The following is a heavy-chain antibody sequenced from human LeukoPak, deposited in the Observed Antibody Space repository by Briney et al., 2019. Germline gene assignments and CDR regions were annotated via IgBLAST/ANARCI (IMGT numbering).Heavy chain of an antibody. CDR2: ISAYNGNT. D-gene: IGHD2-15*01. Sequence: ASVKVSCKASGYTFTSYGISWVRQAPGQGLEWMGWISAYNGNTNYAQMLQGRVTMTTDTSTSTAYMELRSLRSDDTAVYYCARDPRARRYCSGGSSCMYYFDYWGQGTLVTVSS. J-gene: IGHJ4*02. CDR3: ARDPRARRYCSGGSSCMYYFDY. V-gene: IGHV1-18*01. CDR1: GYTFTSYG.